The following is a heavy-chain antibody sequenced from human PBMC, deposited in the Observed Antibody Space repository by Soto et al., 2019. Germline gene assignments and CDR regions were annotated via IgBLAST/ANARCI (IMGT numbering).Heavy chain of an antibody. V-gene: IGHV3-23*01. CDR3: AKRALEGRYCSRTNCYPFDY. CDR1: GFTFSSYP. D-gene: IGHD2-2*01. J-gene: IGHJ4*02. CDR2: IRGGSGST. Sequence: EVQLLESGGGLVQPGGSLRLSCAASGFTFSSYPMSWVRQAPGKGLEWVSGIRGGSGSTYYADSVKGRFTISRDNSKNPLYLQMNSLRAEDTAVYYCAKRALEGRYCSRTNCYPFDYCGQGTLVTVSS.